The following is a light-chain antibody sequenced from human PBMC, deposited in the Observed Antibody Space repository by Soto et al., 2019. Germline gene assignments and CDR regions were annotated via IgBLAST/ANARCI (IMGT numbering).Light chain of an antibody. V-gene: IGKV1-5*01. CDR3: QQYNSYSPT. Sequence: DIPMTQSPSTLSASVGDRVTITCRASQSISSWLAWDQQKPGKAPKLLIYDASSLESGVPSRFSGSGSGTEFTLTISSLQPDDFATYYCQQYNSYSPTFGQGTKVEIK. CDR2: DAS. CDR1: QSISSW. J-gene: IGKJ1*01.